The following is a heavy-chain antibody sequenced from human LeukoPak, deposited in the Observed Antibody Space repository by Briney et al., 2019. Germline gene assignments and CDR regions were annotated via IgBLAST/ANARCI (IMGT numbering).Heavy chain of an antibody. CDR1: GLTFTTYA. CDR2: ISGSGGST. J-gene: IGHJ4*02. V-gene: IGHV3-23*01. Sequence: TGGSLRLSCAASGLTFTTYAMSWVRQAPGKGLEWVSAISGSGGSTYYADSVKGRFTISRDNSKNTLYLQMNSLRAEDTAVYYCARRCYDSSGFDYWGQGTLVTVSS. D-gene: IGHD3-22*01. CDR3: ARRCYDSSGFDY.